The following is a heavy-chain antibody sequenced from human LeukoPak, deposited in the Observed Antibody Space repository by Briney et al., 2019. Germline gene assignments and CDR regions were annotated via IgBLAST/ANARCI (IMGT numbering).Heavy chain of an antibody. CDR2: VYYSGST. Sequence: PSETLSLTCAVYGGSFSGYYWSWIRQPPGKGLEWIGYVYYSGSTNYNPSLKSRVTISIDTSKNHFSLKLTSLTAADTAVYYCARDLTERYFDYWGQGTLLTVSS. D-gene: IGHD2-8*02. CDR1: GGSFSGYY. V-gene: IGHV4-59*01. J-gene: IGHJ4*02. CDR3: ARDLTERYFDY.